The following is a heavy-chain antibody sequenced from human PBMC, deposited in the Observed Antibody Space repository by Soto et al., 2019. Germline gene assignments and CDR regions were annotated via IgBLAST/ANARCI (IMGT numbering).Heavy chain of an antibody. CDR1: GGTFSSYA. CDR3: ARDPLTYYYDRSGWAYGAFDI. V-gene: IGHV1-69*13. D-gene: IGHD3-22*01. Sequence: SVKVSCKASGGTFSSYAISWVRQAPGQGLEWMGGIIPIFGTANYAQKFQGRVTITADESTSTAYMELSSLRSEDTAVYYCARDPLTYYYDRSGWAYGAFDIWGQGTIVTVSS. CDR2: IIPIFGTA. J-gene: IGHJ3*02.